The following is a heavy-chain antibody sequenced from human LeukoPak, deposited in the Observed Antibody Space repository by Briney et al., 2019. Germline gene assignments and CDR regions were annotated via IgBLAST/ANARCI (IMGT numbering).Heavy chain of an antibody. CDR3: ARQVGGSSANFDY. Sequence: KPSETLSLTCAVSGYSISSGYYWGWIRQPPGRGLEWIGSIYHSGSTYYNPSLKSRVTISVDTSKNQFSLKLSSVTAADMAVYYCARQVGGSSANFDYWGQGTLVTVSS. V-gene: IGHV4-38-2*01. D-gene: IGHD6-13*01. J-gene: IGHJ4*02. CDR2: IYHSGST. CDR1: GYSISSGYY.